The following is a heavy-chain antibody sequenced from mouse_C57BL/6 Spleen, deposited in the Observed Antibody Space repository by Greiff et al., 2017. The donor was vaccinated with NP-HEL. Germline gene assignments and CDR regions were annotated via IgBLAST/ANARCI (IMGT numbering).Heavy chain of an antibody. CDR1: GFSLTSYA. V-gene: IGHV2-9-1*01. J-gene: IGHJ4*01. CDR3: ARTRSGYPYYAMDY. Sequence: VQLVESGPGLVAPSQSLSITCTVSGFSLTSYAISWVRQPPGKGLEWLGVIWTGGGTNYNSALKSRLSISKDNSKSQVFLKMNSLQTDETARYYCARTRSGYPYYAMDYWGQGTSVTVSS. CDR2: IWTGGGT. D-gene: IGHD3-2*02.